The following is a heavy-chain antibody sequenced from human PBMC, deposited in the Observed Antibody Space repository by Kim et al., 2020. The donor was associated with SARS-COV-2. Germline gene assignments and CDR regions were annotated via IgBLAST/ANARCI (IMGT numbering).Heavy chain of an antibody. D-gene: IGHD3-10*01. V-gene: IGHV4-31*03. J-gene: IGHJ2*01. Sequence: SETLSLTCSVSGGSIASEGHYWTWIRQHPGKGLEWIGYIYYSGSTYHNPSLKSRVSISVDTSSNQFSLELKSVTAADTAVYYCARGAYSGSGDSYKYWYFALWGRGTLVTASA. CDR2: IYYSGST. CDR1: GGSIASEGHY. CDR3: ARGAYSGSGDSYKYWYFAL.